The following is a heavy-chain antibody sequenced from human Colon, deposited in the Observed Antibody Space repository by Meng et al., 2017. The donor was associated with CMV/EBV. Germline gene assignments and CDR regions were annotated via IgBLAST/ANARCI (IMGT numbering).Heavy chain of an antibody. Sequence: VQLVQSGAEVKKPGASVKVSCTASGYTFNSYPISWARQAPGQGLEWMGWISTYNGNTNYAQKFQGRLTLTTDTSTSTAYMELRGLRSDDTAVYYCAREKATVTTFMLLYWGLGTLVTVSS. D-gene: IGHD4-17*01. CDR3: AREKATVTTFMLLY. V-gene: IGHV1-18*01. CDR2: ISTYNGNT. J-gene: IGHJ4*02. CDR1: GYTFNSYP.